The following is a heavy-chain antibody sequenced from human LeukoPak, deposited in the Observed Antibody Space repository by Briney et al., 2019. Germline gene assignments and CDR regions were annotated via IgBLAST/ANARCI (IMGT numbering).Heavy chain of an antibody. CDR1: GFTFSSYG. D-gene: IGHD1-26*01. Sequence: GGSLRLSCAASGFTFSSYGMHWVRQAPGKGLEWVAFIRYDGSNKYYADSVKGRFTISRDNSKNTLYLQMNSLRAEDTAVYYCAKDPRALTAGGDWFDYWGQGTLVTVSS. CDR3: AKDPRALTAGGDWFDY. J-gene: IGHJ5*01. V-gene: IGHV3-30*02. CDR2: IRYDGSNK.